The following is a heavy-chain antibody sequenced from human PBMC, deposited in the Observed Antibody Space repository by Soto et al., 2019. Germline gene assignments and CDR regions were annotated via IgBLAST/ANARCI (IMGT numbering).Heavy chain of an antibody. CDR3: ASCSAFFIPLALFDS. V-gene: IGHV4-30-2*01. CDR1: GGSISSGGYS. CDR2: IYHSGST. J-gene: IGHJ5*01. D-gene: IGHD2-21*01. Sequence: SETLSLTCAVSGGSISSGGYSWSWIRQPPGKGLEWIGYIYHSGSTYYNPSLKSRVTISVDRSKNQFSLKLSSVTAADTAVYYCASCSAFFIPLALFDSSAQRSLVIVSS.